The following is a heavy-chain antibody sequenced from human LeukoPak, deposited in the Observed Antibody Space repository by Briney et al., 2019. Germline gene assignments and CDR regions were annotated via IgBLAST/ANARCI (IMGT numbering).Heavy chain of an antibody. Sequence: ASVKVSCKASGNTFTGYYMHWVRQAPGQGLEWMGWINPNSGGTNYAQKSQGRVTMTRDTSISTAYMELSRLRSDDTAVYYCARANVDYGDYGDAFDIWGQGTMVTVSS. CDR3: ARANVDYGDYGDAFDI. D-gene: IGHD4-17*01. V-gene: IGHV1-2*02. CDR1: GNTFTGYY. CDR2: INPNSGGT. J-gene: IGHJ3*02.